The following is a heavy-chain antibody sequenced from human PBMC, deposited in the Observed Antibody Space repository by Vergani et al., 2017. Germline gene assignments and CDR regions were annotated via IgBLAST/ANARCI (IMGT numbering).Heavy chain of an antibody. V-gene: IGHV3-23*01. J-gene: IGHJ4*02. CDR2: ISESGGTI. D-gene: IGHD3-16*01. CDR3: AKYGGPFDY. Sequence: EVHLLESGGGLVQPGGSLRLSCAASGFTFRKSAMSWVRQAPGKGLEWVSAISESGGTIYYADSVKGRFTISRGNSKNTLFLQMDSLRAEDTALYYCAKYGGPFDYWGQGTLVTVSS. CDR1: GFTFRKSA.